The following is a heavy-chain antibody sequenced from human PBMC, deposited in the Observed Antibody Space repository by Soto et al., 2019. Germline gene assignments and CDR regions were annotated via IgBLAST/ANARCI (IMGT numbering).Heavy chain of an antibody. CDR2: ISYDGSNK. CDR1: GFTFSSYG. Sequence: QVQLVESGGGVVQPGRSLRLSCAASGFTFSSYGMHWVRQAPGKGLEWVAVISYDGSNKYYADSVKGRFTISRDNSKNTLYLQMNSLRAEDTAVYYCAIYSGYYPFVAYGMDVCGQGTTVTVSS. CDR3: AIYSGYYPFVAYGMDV. V-gene: IGHV3-30*03. D-gene: IGHD3-22*01. J-gene: IGHJ6*02.